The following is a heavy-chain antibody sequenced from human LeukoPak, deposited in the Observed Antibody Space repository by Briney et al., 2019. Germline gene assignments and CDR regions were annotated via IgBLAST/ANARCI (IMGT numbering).Heavy chain of an antibody. CDR3: AEDIAGGYYDSSGYEFDP. V-gene: IGHV3-20*01. CDR1: GFTFEDYG. CDR2: INWNGGST. Sequence: GGSLRLSCAASGFTFEDYGMSWVRQAPGKGLEWVSGINWNGGSTGYADSVKGRFTISRDNAKNSLYLQMNSLRAEDTALYHCAEDIAGGYYDSSGYEFDPWGQGTLVTVSS. J-gene: IGHJ5*02. D-gene: IGHD3-22*01.